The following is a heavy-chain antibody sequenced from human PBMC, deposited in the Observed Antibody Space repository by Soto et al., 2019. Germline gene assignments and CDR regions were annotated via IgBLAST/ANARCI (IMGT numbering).Heavy chain of an antibody. CDR3: ARVYSNHPNYYYYYGMDV. Sequence: GGSLRLSCAASGFTFSSYSMNWVRQAPGKGLEWVSSISSSSSYIYYADSVKGRFTISRDNAKNSLYLQMSSLRAEDTAVYYCARVYSNHPNYYYYYGMDVWGQGTTVTVSS. CDR2: ISSSSSYI. D-gene: IGHD4-4*01. V-gene: IGHV3-21*01. J-gene: IGHJ6*02. CDR1: GFTFSSYS.